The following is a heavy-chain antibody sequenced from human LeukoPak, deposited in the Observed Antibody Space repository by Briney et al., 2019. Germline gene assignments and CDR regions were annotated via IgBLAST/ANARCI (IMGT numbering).Heavy chain of an antibody. V-gene: IGHV3-23*01. CDR1: GGSISPYY. CDR3: AKDPRITKNYYYYYYMDV. Sequence: ETLSPTCTVSGGSISPYYWSWVRQAPGKRLEWVSAISGSGGSTNYVDSVKGRFTISRDNSKNTLYLQMNSLRAEDTALYYCAKDPRITKNYYYYYYMDVWGKGTTVTVSS. CDR2: ISGSGGST. D-gene: IGHD3-3*01. J-gene: IGHJ6*03.